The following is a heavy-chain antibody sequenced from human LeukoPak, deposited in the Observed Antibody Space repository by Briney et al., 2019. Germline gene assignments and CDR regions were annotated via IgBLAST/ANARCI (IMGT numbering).Heavy chain of an antibody. CDR3: AREVVAAPGTVDY. J-gene: IGHJ4*01. CDR2: IYYSGST. D-gene: IGHD6-13*01. V-gene: IGHV4-59*01. Sequence: SETLSLTCAVYGGSFSGYYWSWIRQPPGKGLEWIGYIYYSGSTNYNPSLKSRVTISVDTSKNQFSLKLSSVTAADTAVYYCAREVVAAPGTVDYWGQGTLVTVSS. CDR1: GGSFSGYY.